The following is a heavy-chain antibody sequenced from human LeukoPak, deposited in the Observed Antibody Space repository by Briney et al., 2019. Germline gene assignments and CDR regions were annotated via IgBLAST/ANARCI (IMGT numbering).Heavy chain of an antibody. V-gene: IGHV3-23*01. CDR3: AKDRAYYYDSSGYGAYFDY. J-gene: IGHJ4*02. D-gene: IGHD3-22*01. CDR2: ISGSGGST. Sequence: GGSLRLSCAASGFTFSSYAMSWVRQAPGKGLEWVSAISGSGGSTYYADSVKGRFTISRDNSKNTLHLQMNSLRAEDTAVYYCAKDRAYYYDSSGYGAYFDYWGQGTLVAVSS. CDR1: GFTFSSYA.